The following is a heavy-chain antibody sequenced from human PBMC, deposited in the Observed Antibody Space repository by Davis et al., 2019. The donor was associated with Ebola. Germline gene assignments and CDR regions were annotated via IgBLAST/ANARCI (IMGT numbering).Heavy chain of an antibody. D-gene: IGHD1-26*01. Sequence: PGGSLRLSCAASGFTFSSYAMSWVRQAPGKGLEWVSVIYSGGSTYYADSVKGRFTISRHNSKNTLYLQMNSLRAEDTAVYYCARDLDVWELLGAFDYWGQGTLVTVSS. CDR2: IYSGGST. J-gene: IGHJ4*02. CDR1: GFTFSSYA. V-gene: IGHV3-53*04. CDR3: ARDLDVWELLGAFDY.